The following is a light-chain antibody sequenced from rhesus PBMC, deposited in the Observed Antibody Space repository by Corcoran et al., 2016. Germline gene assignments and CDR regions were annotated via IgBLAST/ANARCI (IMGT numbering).Light chain of an antibody. CDR1: QGINHY. CDR3: QQYKNSPRT. V-gene: IGKV1-66*01. CDR2: FAS. Sequence: DIQMTQSPSSLSASVGDRVTITCRASQGINHYLSWYQLKPGKAPKPLFNFASSLETGVPSRFSGSGSGTDYPLTISSLQPEDIATYYCQQYKNSPRTFGGGTKVEIK. J-gene: IGKJ4*01.